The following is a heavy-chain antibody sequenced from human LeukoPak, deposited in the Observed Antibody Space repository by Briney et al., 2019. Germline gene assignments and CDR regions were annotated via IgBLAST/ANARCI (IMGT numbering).Heavy chain of an antibody. CDR3: ARSPFDYYYDTSGSFSESWFDP. D-gene: IGHD3-22*01. V-gene: IGHV1-69*10. Sequence: SVKVSCKASGGSLSSYVISWVRQAPGQGLEWMGGIIPIFGFANSAQEFQGRVTITADQSTNTAYMELSSLRSDDTAVYYCARSPFDYYYDTSGSFSESWFDPWGQGTLVTVSS. J-gene: IGHJ5*02. CDR1: GGSLSSYV. CDR2: IIPIFGFA.